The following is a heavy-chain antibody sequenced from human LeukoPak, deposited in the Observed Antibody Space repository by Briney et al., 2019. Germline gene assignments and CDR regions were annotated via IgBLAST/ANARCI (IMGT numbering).Heavy chain of an antibody. Sequence: ASVKVSCKTSGYTFTTYGINWVRQAPGQGLEWMGWMNPNSGNTGYAQKFQGRVTMTRNTSISTAYMELSSLRSEDTAVYYCARTFHPYYDSSGYFYIDYWGQGTLVTVSS. CDR1: GYTFTTYG. V-gene: IGHV1-8*01. CDR3: ARTFHPYYDSSGYFYIDY. J-gene: IGHJ4*02. D-gene: IGHD3-22*01. CDR2: MNPNSGNT.